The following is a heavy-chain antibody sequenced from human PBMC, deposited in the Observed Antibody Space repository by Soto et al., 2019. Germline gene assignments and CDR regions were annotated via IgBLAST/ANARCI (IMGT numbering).Heavy chain of an antibody. CDR1: SGSISSSYYY. J-gene: IGHJ6*03. V-gene: IGHV4-39*01. Sequence: QLQLQESGPGLVKPSESLSLTCTVSSGSISSSYYYWGWIRQPPGKGLEWIGAIYYTGSTYYNPPPQSRVTISVDTSKNQFSLKMSSVTAADTAVYFCARQAGAFGYYMDVWGKGATVTVSS. CDR3: ARQAGAFGYYMDV. D-gene: IGHD3-16*01. CDR2: IYYTGST.